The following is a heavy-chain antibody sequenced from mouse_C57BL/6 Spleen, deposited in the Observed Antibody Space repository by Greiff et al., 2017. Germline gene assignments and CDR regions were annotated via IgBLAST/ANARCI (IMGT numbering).Heavy chain of an antibody. J-gene: IGHJ4*01. D-gene: IGHD1-1*01. CDR3: ARSHYGSSGGAMDY. CDR1: GYTFTSYW. V-gene: IGHV1-55*01. CDR2: IYPGSGST. Sequence: VQLQQSGAELVKPGASVKMSCKASGYTFTSYWITWVKQRPGQGLEWIGDIYPGSGSTNYNEKFKSKATLTVDTSSSTAYMQLSSLTSEDSAVYYCARSHYGSSGGAMDYWGQGTSVTVSS.